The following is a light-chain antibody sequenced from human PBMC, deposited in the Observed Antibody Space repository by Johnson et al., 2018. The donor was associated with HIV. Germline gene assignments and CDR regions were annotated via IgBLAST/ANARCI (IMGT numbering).Light chain of an antibody. CDR2: DNN. CDR1: NSNIGNNY. CDR3: GPWDSRLVGV. Sequence: QSVLTQPPSVSAAPGQKVTISCSGSNSNIGNNYVSWYQQLPGTAPKLLIYDNNKRPSGIPDRFSGSKSGTSATLGITGLPTGDEADYYCGPWDSRLVGVFGTGTKVTVL. J-gene: IGLJ1*01. V-gene: IGLV1-51*01.